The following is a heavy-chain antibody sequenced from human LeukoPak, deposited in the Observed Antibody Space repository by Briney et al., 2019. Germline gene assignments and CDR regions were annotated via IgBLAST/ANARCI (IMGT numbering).Heavy chain of an antibody. D-gene: IGHD3-10*01. V-gene: IGHV3-30*18. CDR3: AKDRGSPGGFDY. Sequence: WGSLRLSCAASGFTFSSYGMHWVRQAPGKGLEWVAVISYDGSNKYYADSVRGRFTISRDNSKNTLYLQMNSLRAEDTAVYYCAKDRGSPGGFDYWGQGTLVTVSS. CDR1: GFTFSSYG. CDR2: ISYDGSNK. J-gene: IGHJ4*02.